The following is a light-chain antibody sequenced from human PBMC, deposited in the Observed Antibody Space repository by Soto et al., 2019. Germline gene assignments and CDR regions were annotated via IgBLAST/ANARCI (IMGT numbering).Light chain of an antibody. J-gene: IGLJ2*01. CDR2: EVS. V-gene: IGLV2-8*01. CDR1: SSDVGGYNY. Sequence: QSVLTQPPSASGSPGQSVTISCTGTSSDVGGYNYVSWYQQHPGKAPKLMICEVSKRPSGVPDRFSGSKSGNTASLTVSGLQAEDEADYYCSSYAGSNMVVFGGGTKLTVL. CDR3: SSYAGSNMVV.